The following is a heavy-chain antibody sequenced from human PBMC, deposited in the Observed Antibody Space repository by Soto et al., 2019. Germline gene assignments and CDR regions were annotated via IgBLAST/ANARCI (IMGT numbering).Heavy chain of an antibody. J-gene: IGHJ4*02. CDR1: GFTFSSYI. CDR2: ISSSSSYI. Sequence: GGSLRLSCAASGFTFSSYIMNWVRQAPGKGLEWVSSISSSSSYIYYADSVKGRFTISRDNAKNSLYLQMNSLRAEDTAVYYCARSPWNWNYFDYWGQGTLVTVSS. CDR3: ARSPWNWNYFDY. D-gene: IGHD1-1*01. V-gene: IGHV3-21*01.